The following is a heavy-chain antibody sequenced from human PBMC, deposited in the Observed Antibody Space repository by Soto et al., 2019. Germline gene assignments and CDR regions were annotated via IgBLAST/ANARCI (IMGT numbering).Heavy chain of an antibody. J-gene: IGHJ6*02. Sequence: PSETLSLTCTVSGGSISSSNYYWGWIRQPPGKGLEWSGSIYYSGSTNYNLSLKSRVTISVDTSKNQFSLKLSSVTAADTAVYYCARQDCSSTSCYVYYYYYYGMDVWGQGTTVTVSS. CDR3: ARQDCSSTSCYVYYYYYYGMDV. D-gene: IGHD2-2*01. V-gene: IGHV4-39*01. CDR1: GGSISSSNYY. CDR2: IYYSGST.